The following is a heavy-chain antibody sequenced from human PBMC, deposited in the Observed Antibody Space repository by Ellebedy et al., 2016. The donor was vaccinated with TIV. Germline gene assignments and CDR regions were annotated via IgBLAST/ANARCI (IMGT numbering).Heavy chain of an antibody. CDR2: FGVSGDTT. CDR3: AKGRSGTYIHHAFDY. CDR1: GFTFSSSA. V-gene: IGHV3-23*01. J-gene: IGHJ4*02. Sequence: GESLKISCAASGFTFSSSAMSWVRQAPGKGLEWVSGFGVSGDTTYYADSVKGRFTLSRDNSRDTLYLQMNSLRADDTAIYYCAKGRSGTYIHHAFDYWGQGTLVTVSS. D-gene: IGHD3-10*01.